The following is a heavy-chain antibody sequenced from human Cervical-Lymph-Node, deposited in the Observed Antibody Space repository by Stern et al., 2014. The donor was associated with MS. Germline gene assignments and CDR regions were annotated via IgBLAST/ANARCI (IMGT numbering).Heavy chain of an antibody. CDR3: AGSSTEQQGYGMDV. V-gene: IGHV4-59*08. Sequence: QVQLQESGPGPVKPSETLSLTCTVSGGSISSYYWSWIRQPPGKGLEWIGYIYYSGSTNSNPSLKSRVTISGDTSKRQFSLKLSSVTAADTAVYYCAGSSTEQQGYGMDVWGQGTTVTVSS. CDR1: GGSISSYY. J-gene: IGHJ6*02. D-gene: IGHD6-13*01. CDR2: IYYSGST.